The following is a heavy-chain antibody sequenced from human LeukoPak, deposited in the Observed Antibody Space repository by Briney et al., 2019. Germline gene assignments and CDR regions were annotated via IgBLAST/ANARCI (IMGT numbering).Heavy chain of an antibody. Sequence: ASVKVSCKASGYTFTSYDINWVRQATGQGLEWMGWMNPNSGNTGYAQKFQGRVTMTRNTSISTAYMELSSLRSEDTAVYYCARGSYGINYYYYGMDVWGQGTTVTVS. CDR2: MNPNSGNT. J-gene: IGHJ6*02. V-gene: IGHV1-8*01. D-gene: IGHD5-18*01. CDR1: GYTFTSYD. CDR3: ARGSYGINYYYYGMDV.